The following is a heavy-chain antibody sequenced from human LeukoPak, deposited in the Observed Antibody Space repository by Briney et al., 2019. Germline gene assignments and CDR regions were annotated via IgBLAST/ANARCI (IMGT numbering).Heavy chain of an antibody. J-gene: IGHJ4*02. D-gene: IGHD2-8*01. CDR1: GFTFSDYY. Sequence: GSLRLSCAASGFTFSDYYMSWIRQAPGQGPEWIGYGHYSGNTKYNPPLKSRVTISVDTSKNQFSLRLSSVTAADTAVYFCAKWASDNRAFDLWGQGTLVTVSS. V-gene: IGHV4-59*12. CDR3: AKWASDNRAFDL. CDR2: GHYSGNT.